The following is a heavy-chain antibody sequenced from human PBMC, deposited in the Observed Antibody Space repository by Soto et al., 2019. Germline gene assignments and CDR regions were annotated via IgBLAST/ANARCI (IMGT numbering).Heavy chain of an antibody. CDR1: GGSFSGYD. J-gene: IGHJ6*02. Sequence: SETLSLTCAVYGGSFSGYDWSWIRQPPGKGLEWIGEINHSGSTNYNPSLKSRVTISVDTSKNQFSLKLSSVTAADTAVYYCARAKYYYGSGSYYKKGAYYYYGMDVWGQGTTVTVSS. CDR3: ARAKYYYGSGSYYKKGAYYYYGMDV. CDR2: INHSGST. D-gene: IGHD3-10*01. V-gene: IGHV4-34*01.